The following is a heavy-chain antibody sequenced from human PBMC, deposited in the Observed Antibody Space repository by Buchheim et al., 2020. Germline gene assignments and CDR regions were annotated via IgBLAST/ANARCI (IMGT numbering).Heavy chain of an antibody. V-gene: IGHV3-33*01. CDR3: ARDRGSYYYYGMDV. J-gene: IGHJ6*02. CDR2: IWYDGSNK. Sequence: QVQLVESGGGVVQPGRSLRLSCEASGFTFSSYGMHWVRQAPGKGLEWVAVIWYDGSNKYYADSVKGRFTISRDNSKNTLYLQMNRLRAEDTAVYYCARDRGSYYYYGMDVWGQGTT. CDR1: GFTFSSYG. D-gene: IGHD1-26*01.